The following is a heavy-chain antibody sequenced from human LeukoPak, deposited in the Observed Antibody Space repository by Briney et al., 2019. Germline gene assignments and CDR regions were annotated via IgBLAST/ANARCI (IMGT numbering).Heavy chain of an antibody. Sequence: GAPVKVSCKTSGYTFNTSGISWVRQTPGQGLEWMGWISGYNGYTNYARKFQGRVAMTRDTSTSTAYMELRSLRFDDTAIYYCSRDSGDYVWGSNRPPGDYWGQGTLVTVSS. D-gene: IGHD3-16*02. CDR1: GYTFNTSG. CDR3: SRDSGDYVWGSNRPPGDY. V-gene: IGHV1-18*01. CDR2: ISGYNGYT. J-gene: IGHJ4*02.